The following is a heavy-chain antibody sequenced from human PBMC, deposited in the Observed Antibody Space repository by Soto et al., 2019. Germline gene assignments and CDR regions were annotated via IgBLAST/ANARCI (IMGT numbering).Heavy chain of an antibody. D-gene: IGHD3-3*01. CDR2: ITNSGGTT. J-gene: IGHJ4*02. V-gene: IGHV3-23*01. Sequence: EVQLLESGGGLVQPGGSLRLSCEASEFTFSTYAMTWVRQAPGKGLERVSSITNSGGTTYYADSVKGRFTISRDNSQNTLYLQMNSLTAADTAMYYCAYDLVTEYFDFCPAYHPPLEYWGQGTLVTVSS. CDR3: AYDLVTEYFDFCPAYHPPLEY. CDR1: EFTFSTYA.